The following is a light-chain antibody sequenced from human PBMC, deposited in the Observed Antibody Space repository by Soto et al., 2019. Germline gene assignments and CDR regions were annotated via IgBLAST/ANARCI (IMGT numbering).Light chain of an antibody. CDR2: KAS. CDR3: QQYNSYWT. Sequence: DIQMTQSPSTLSASVGDRVTITCRASQSISNWLAWYQQKPGKAPNLLIYKASSLESGVPSRFSGSGSGTEFTLTISSLQADDFATYYCQQYNSYWTFGQGTKVEIK. CDR1: QSISNW. V-gene: IGKV1-5*03. J-gene: IGKJ1*01.